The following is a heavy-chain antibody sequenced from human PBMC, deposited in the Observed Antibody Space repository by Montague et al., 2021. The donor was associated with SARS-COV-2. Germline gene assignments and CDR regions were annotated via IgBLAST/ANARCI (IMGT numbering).Heavy chain of an antibody. CDR2: INNRGNT. Sequence: SETLSLTCIVSGGSISSSYYWGWIRQPPRKGLEWIGSINNRGNTYNNPSLRSRVSISVDTSKNQFSLNVRSVTAADTGLFYCVRVTHPRSAWPYYMDVWGQGTTVT. CDR1: GGSISSSYY. D-gene: IGHD4-11*01. J-gene: IGHJ6*03. V-gene: IGHV4-39*01. CDR3: VRVTHPRSAWPYYMDV.